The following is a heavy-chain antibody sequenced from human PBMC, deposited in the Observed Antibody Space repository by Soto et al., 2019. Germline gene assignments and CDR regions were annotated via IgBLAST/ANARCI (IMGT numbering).Heavy chain of an antibody. V-gene: IGHV3-30*18. CDR1: GFSFTTYV. CDR2: ISHDGSYK. Sequence: GGSLRLSCAASGFSFTTYVMHWVRQAPGKGLEWVAVISHDGSYKYYGDAVKGRFTISRDTSKDAVYLEMNSLRPEDTAVYYCAKGLLAIVGTTLPRDAFNIWGQGTMVT. D-gene: IGHD1-26*01. CDR3: AKGLLAIVGTTLPRDAFNI. J-gene: IGHJ3*02.